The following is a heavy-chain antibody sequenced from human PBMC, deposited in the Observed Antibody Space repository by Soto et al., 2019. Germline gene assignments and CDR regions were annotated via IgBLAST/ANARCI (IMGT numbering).Heavy chain of an antibody. V-gene: IGHV3-7*04. CDR1: GFAFSSFW. Sequence: EVQLVESGGGLVQPGGSLRLSCTASGFAFSSFWMTWVRQAPGKGLEWVANINQDGSAKYYADSVRGRFSISRDNADNSLYLQMSNLRDEDTAVYSCVRAMGKGYRGYWGQGTLVTVSS. D-gene: IGHD3-10*01. CDR3: VRAMGKGYRGY. J-gene: IGHJ4*02. CDR2: INQDGSAK.